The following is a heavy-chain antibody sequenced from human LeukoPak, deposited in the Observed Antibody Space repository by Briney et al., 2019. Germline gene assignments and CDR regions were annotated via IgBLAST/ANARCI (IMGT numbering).Heavy chain of an antibody. J-gene: IGHJ4*02. Sequence: GGFLRLSCAGSGFTFSSYEMNWVRQAPGKGLEWVSYISSSGRAIYYADSVKGRFTVSRDNAKNSLYLQMNSLRAEDTAVYYCARCPRWAHFDYWGQGTLVTVSS. CDR1: GFTFSSYE. CDR3: ARCPRWAHFDY. D-gene: IGHD4-23*01. CDR2: ISSSGRAI. V-gene: IGHV3-48*03.